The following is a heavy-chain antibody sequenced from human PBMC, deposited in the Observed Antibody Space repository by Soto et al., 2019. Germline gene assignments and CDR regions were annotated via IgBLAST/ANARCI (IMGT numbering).Heavy chain of an antibody. J-gene: IGHJ5*02. Sequence: PGGSLRLSCVTSGFSFSDSWMNWVRQAPGKGLEWVANLNQDGSETKYVDSVKGRFTISRDNGKRPVYLQMNRLTADDTAIYYCAREQYSGYDGPRYSLFDPWGQGTQVTVSS. D-gene: IGHD5-12*01. CDR2: LNQDGSET. CDR1: GFSFSDSW. V-gene: IGHV3-7*01. CDR3: AREQYSGYDGPRYSLFDP.